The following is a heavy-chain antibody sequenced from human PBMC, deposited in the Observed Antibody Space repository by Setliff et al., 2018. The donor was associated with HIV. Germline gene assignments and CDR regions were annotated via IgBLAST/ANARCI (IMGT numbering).Heavy chain of an antibody. V-gene: IGHV1-18*01. Sequence: AASVKVSCKASGYTFTSYGISWVRQAPGQGLEWMGWISAYNGNTNYAQKLQGRVTMTTDTSTSTAYMEPRSLRSDDTAVYYCARGYSAAGTLYYYGMDVWGQGTTVTVSS. CDR3: ARGYSAAGTLYYYGMDV. CDR2: ISAYNGNT. CDR1: GYTFTSYG. D-gene: IGHD6-13*01. J-gene: IGHJ6*02.